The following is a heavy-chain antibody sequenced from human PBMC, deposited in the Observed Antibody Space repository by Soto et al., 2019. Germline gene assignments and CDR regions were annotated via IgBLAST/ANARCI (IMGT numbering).Heavy chain of an antibody. CDR1: GYTFTSYG. J-gene: IGHJ5*02. V-gene: IGHV1-18*01. CDR2: ISAYNGNT. Sequence: QVQLVQSGAEVKKPGASVKVSCKASGYTFTSYGISWVRQAPGQGLEWMGWISAYNGNTNYAQQLQGRVTMPRDTSTSTAYMELRSLRSDDTAVYYCARDHSYYDILTGYSRPPTSDEEQFDPWGQGTVVTVSS. D-gene: IGHD3-9*01. CDR3: ARDHSYYDILTGYSRPPTSDEEQFDP.